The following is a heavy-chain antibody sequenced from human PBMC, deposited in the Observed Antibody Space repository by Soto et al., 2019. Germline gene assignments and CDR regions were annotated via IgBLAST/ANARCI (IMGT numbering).Heavy chain of an antibody. CDR3: ARRGERQKWLVPGGAYYYYGMDV. D-gene: IGHD6-19*01. V-gene: IGHV1-69*06. Sequence: QVQLVQSGAEVKKPGSSVKVSCKASGGTFSSYAISWVRQAPGQGLEWMGGIIPIFGTANYAQKFQGRVTITADKYTSTAYMELSRLRCEDTAVYYCARRGERQKWLVPGGAYYYYGMDVWGQGTTVTVSS. CDR2: IIPIFGTA. CDR1: GGTFSSYA. J-gene: IGHJ6*02.